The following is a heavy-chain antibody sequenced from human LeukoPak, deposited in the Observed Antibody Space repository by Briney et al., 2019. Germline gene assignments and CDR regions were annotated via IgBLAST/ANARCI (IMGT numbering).Heavy chain of an antibody. CDR3: AKSSGPTNWFDP. D-gene: IGHD6-19*01. J-gene: IGHJ5*02. CDR2: INWNSGSM. CDR1: GFTFDDYA. V-gene: IGHV3-9*01. Sequence: PGGSLRLSCAASGFTFDDYAMHWVRQAPGKGLEWVSGINWNSGSMGYADSVKGRFTISRDNAKNSLYLQMNSLRAEDTALYYCAKSSGPTNWFDPWGQGTQVTVSS.